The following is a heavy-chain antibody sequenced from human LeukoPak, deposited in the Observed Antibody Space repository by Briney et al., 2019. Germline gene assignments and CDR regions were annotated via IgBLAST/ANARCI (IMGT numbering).Heavy chain of an antibody. CDR3: ARGYCTNGVCYRYFRGPFDP. CDR2: IYSCGCDT. V-gene: IGHV5-51*01. CDR1: GYRFTSYW. J-gene: IGHJ5*02. D-gene: IGHD2-8*01. Sequence: HGESLKISCKGSGYRFTSYWIGWVRPMPGKGVGWMVIIYSCGCDTRYSPSFQGQVTISADKSISTAYLQWSSLKASDTAMYYCARGYCTNGVCYRYFRGPFDPWGQGTLVTVSS.